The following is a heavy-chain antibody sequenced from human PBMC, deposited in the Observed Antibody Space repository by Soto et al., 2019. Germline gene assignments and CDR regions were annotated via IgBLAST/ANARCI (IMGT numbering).Heavy chain of an antibody. Sequence: VQLLESGGGLVQPGGSLRLSCAASGFTFSSYAMSWVRQAPGKGLEWVSAISGSGGSTYYADSVKGRFTISRDNSKNTLYLQMNSLRAEDTAVYYCAKGSIVLMVYATPFDYWGQGTLVTVSS. J-gene: IGHJ4*02. CDR3: AKGSIVLMVYATPFDY. D-gene: IGHD2-8*01. V-gene: IGHV3-23*01. CDR1: GFTFSSYA. CDR2: ISGSGGST.